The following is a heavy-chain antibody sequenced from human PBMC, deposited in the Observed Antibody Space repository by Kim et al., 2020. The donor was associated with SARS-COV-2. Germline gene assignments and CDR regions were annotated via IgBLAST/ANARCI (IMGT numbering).Heavy chain of an antibody. V-gene: IGHV3-23*01. Sequence: GGSLRLSCAASGFTFSSYAMSWVRQAPGKGLEWVSAISGSGGSTYYADSVKGRFTISRDNSKNTLYLQMNSLRAEDTVVYYCAKVGVVVPAEDYWGQGTLVTVSS. CDR2: ISGSGGST. D-gene: IGHD2-2*01. CDR3: AKVGVVVPAEDY. CDR1: GFTFSSYA. J-gene: IGHJ4*02.